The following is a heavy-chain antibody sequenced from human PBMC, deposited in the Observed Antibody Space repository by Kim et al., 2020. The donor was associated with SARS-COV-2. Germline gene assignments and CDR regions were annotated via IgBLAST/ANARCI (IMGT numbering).Heavy chain of an antibody. J-gene: IGHJ4*02. CDR1: GFTFDDYA. CDR3: AKGHDILTGHDTAPAY. D-gene: IGHD3-9*01. V-gene: IGHV3-9*01. Sequence: GGSLRLSCAASGFTFDDYAMHWVRQAPGKGLEWVSGISWNSGSIGYADSVKGRFTISRDNAKNSLYLQMNSLRAEDTALYYCAKGHDILTGHDTAPAYWGQGTLVTVSS. CDR2: ISWNSGSI.